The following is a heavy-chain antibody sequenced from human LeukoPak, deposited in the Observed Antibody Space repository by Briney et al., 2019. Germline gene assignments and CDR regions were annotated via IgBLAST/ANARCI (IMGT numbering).Heavy chain of an antibody. V-gene: IGHV1-69*06. CDR3: AREGFSSSWPLDP. J-gene: IGHJ5*02. CDR2: IIPIFGTA. D-gene: IGHD6-13*01. CDR1: GGTFSSYA. Sequence: ASVKVSCKASGGTFSSYAISWVRQAPGQGLEWMGGIIPIFGTANYAQKFQGRVTITADKSTSTAYMELSSLRSEDTAVYYCAREGFSSSWPLDPWGQGTLVTVSS.